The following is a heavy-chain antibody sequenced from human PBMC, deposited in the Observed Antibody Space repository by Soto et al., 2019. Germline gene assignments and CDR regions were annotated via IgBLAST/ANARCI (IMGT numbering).Heavy chain of an antibody. CDR3: ARAIAAPPPPSYYGMDV. Sequence: QPGGSLRLSCAASGFTFSIYAMDWFRQAPGKGLEWVAVISYDGSNKYYADSVKGRFTISRDNSKNTLYLQMNSLRAEDTAVYYCARAIAAPPPPSYYGMDVWGQGTTVTVSS. CDR1: GFTFSIYA. CDR2: ISYDGSNK. D-gene: IGHD6-6*01. V-gene: IGHV3-30-3*01. J-gene: IGHJ6*02.